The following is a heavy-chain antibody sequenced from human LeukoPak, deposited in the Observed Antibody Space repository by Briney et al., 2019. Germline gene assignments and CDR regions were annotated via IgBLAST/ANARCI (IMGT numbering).Heavy chain of an antibody. CDR3: ERDVEARSPGGYYYYHMDV. V-gene: IGHV4-4*07. D-gene: IGHD2-15*01. CDR1: GGSIRSYY. J-gene: IGHJ6*03. Sequence: SETLSLTCTVSGGSIRSYYWSWIRQPAGKGLEWIGRIYTSGSTNYNPSLKSRVTMSVDTSKNQFSLKLSSVTAADTAVYYCERDVEARSPGGYYYYHMDVWGKGTTVTVSS. CDR2: IYTSGST.